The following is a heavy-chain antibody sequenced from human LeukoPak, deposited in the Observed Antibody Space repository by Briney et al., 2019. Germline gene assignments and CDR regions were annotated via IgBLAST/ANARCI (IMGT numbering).Heavy chain of an antibody. CDR3: AKLPVSYSSGWSNFDY. J-gene: IGHJ4*02. CDR2: ISGSGGST. CDR1: GFTFSSYA. V-gene: IGHV3-23*01. Sequence: GGSLRLSCAASGFTFSSYAMSWVRQAPGKGLEWVSAISGSGGSTYYADSVKGRFTISRDNSKNTLYLQMNSLRAEDTAVYYCAKLPVSYSSGWSNFDYWGQGTLVTVSS. D-gene: IGHD6-19*01.